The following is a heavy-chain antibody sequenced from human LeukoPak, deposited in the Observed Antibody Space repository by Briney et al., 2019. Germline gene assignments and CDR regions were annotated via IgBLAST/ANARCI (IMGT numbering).Heavy chain of an antibody. V-gene: IGHV4-61*02. CDR2: IYTSGST. D-gene: IGHD3-10*01. CDR1: GGSISSGSYY. CDR3: ARVYYGSGSPGRYYYYYMDV. Sequence: PSETLSLTCTVSGGSISSGSYYWSWIRQPAGKGLEWIGRIYTSGSTNYNPSLKSRVTISVDTSKNQFSLKLSSVTAADTAVYYCARVYYGSGSPGRYYYYYMDVWGKGTTVTISS. J-gene: IGHJ6*03.